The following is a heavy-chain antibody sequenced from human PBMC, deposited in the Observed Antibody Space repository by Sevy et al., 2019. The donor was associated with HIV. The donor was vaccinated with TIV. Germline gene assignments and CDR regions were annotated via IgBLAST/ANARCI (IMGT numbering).Heavy chain of an antibody. CDR3: ARKYDSSGYFDY. D-gene: IGHD3-22*01. J-gene: IGHJ4*02. CDR2: ISGSGGSGDKT. CDR1: GLTFSNYA. Sequence: GGSLRLSCAASGLTFSNYAMNWVRQAPGKGLEWVSGISGSGGSGDKTNYADSVKGRFTISRDDSKNSLYLQLNSLRAEDTAIYYCARKYDSSGYFDYWGQGTLVTVS. V-gene: IGHV3-23*01.